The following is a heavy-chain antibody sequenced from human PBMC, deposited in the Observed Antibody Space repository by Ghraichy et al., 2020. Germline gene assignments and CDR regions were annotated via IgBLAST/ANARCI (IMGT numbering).Heavy chain of an antibody. CDR3: AAGRRIYDFWSGYLRWFDP. V-gene: IGHV1-8*01. CDR2: MNPNSGNT. CDR1: GYTFTSYD. Sequence: ASVKVSCKASGYTFTSYDINWVRQATGQGLEWMGWMNPNSGNTGYAQKFQGRVTMTRNTSISTAYMELSSLRSEDTAVYYCAAGRRIYDFWSGYLRWFDPWGQGTLVTVSS. D-gene: IGHD3-3*01. J-gene: IGHJ5*02.